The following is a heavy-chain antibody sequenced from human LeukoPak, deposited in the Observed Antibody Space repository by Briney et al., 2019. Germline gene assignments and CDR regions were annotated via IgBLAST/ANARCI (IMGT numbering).Heavy chain of an antibody. CDR1: GFTFSSYS. J-gene: IGHJ3*02. V-gene: IGHV3-21*01. Sequence: PGGSLRLSCAASGFTFSSYSMNWVRQAPGKGLEWVSSISSSSSYIYYADSVKGRFTISRDNAKNSLYLQMNSLRAEDTAVYYCAGGMGIGAFDIWGQGTMVTVSS. CDR3: AGGMGIGAFDI. CDR2: ISSSSSYI. D-gene: IGHD7-27*01.